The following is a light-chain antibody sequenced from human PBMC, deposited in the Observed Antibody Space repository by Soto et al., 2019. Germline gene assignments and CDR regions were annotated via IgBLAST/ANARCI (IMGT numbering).Light chain of an antibody. V-gene: IGKV1-5*02. CDR3: QQYESSPLT. CDR1: QSVSTR. J-gene: IGKJ4*01. Sequence: DIQMTQSPSSLSASVGDRVTIICLASQSVSTRLAWYQQKPGKAPKVLIYDASSWAGGVPSRFSGSGSGTDFTLTVTRLEPEDSAVYYCQQYESSPLTFGGGTKVDIK. CDR2: DAS.